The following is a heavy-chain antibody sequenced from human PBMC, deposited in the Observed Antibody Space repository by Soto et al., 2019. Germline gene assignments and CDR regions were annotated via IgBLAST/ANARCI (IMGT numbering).Heavy chain of an antibody. V-gene: IGHV3-7*01. CDR1: GFTFSTKW. D-gene: IGHD4-17*01. Sequence: PGGSLRLSCAASGFTFSTKWMGWVRQAPGKGLEWVANIKQDGSAKYYVDYVKGRFTISRDNAKDSLFLQMNSLRAEDTAVYFCARHGDYAFDNWGQGTLVTVSS. J-gene: IGHJ4*02. CDR2: IKQDGSAK. CDR3: ARHGDYAFDN.